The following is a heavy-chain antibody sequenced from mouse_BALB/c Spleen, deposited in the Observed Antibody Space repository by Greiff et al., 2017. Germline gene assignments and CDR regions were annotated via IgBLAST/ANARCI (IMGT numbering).Heavy chain of an antibody. V-gene: IGHV1-87*01. CDR2: IYPGDGDT. Sequence: QVQLQQSGAELVKPGASVKLSCKTSGYTFTSYWMQWVKQRPGQGLEWIGAIYPGDGDTRYTQKFKGKATLTADKSSSTAYMQLSSLASEDSAVYYCARRGYDRYYYAMDYWGQGTSVTVSS. CDR3: ARRGYDRYYYAMDY. CDR1: GYTFTSYW. J-gene: IGHJ4*01. D-gene: IGHD2-2*01.